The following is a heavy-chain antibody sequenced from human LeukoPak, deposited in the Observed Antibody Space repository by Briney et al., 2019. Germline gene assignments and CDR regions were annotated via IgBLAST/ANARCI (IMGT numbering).Heavy chain of an antibody. CDR1: GGSISSGGYS. J-gene: IGHJ4*02. CDR3: ARVLWFGELLYSFDY. Sequence: KASETLSLTCAVSGGSISSGGYSWSWIRQPPGKGLEWIGYIYHSGSTYYNPSLESRVTISVDRSKNQFSLKLSSVTAADTAVYYCARVLWFGELLYSFDYWGQGTLVTVSS. D-gene: IGHD3-10*01. CDR2: IYHSGST. V-gene: IGHV4-30-2*01.